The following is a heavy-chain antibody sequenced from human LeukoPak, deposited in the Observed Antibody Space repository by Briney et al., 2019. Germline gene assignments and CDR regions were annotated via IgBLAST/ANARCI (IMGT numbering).Heavy chain of an antibody. CDR1: GFTFSSYW. J-gene: IGHJ4*02. Sequence: GGSLRLSCAASGFTFSSYWMSWVRQAPGKGLEWVANIKQDGSEKYYADSVKGRFTISRDNAKNSLYLQMNSLRAEDTAVYYCARDRNYYDSSGYYYPGPFDYWGQGTLVTVAS. CDR3: ARDRNYYDSSGYYYPGPFDY. CDR2: IKQDGSEK. D-gene: IGHD3-22*01. V-gene: IGHV3-7*01.